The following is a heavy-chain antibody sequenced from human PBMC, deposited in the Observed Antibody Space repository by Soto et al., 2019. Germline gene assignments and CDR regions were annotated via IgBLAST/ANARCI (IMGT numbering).Heavy chain of an antibody. J-gene: IGHJ4*02. CDR3: ARDGILGSSDSSGHLGY. CDR1: GFTFSSYA. Sequence: GGSLRLSCAASGFTFSSYAMHWVRQAPGKGLEWVAVISYDGSNKYYADSVKGRFTISRDNSKNTLYLQMNSLRAEDTAVYYCARDGILGSSDSSGHLGYWGQGTLVTVSS. V-gene: IGHV3-30-3*01. D-gene: IGHD3-22*01. CDR2: ISYDGSNK.